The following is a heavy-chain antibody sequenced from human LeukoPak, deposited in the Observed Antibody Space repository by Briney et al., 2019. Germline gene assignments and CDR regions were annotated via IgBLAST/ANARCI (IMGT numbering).Heavy chain of an antibody. V-gene: IGHV3-48*03. CDR1: GFTFSSSQ. Sequence: GGSLRLSCVASGFTFSSSQMNWVRQAPGKGLEWDSYISSSGSIMFYADSVKGRFTISRDNAKNSLYLHMNSLRAEDTAVYYCARTPTYYDILTDYPYYFDYWGQGTLVTVSS. J-gene: IGHJ4*02. D-gene: IGHD3-9*01. CDR2: ISSSGSIM. CDR3: ARTPTYYDILTDYPYYFDY.